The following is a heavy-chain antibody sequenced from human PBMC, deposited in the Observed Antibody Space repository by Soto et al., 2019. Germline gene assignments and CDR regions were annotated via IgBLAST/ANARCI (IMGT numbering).Heavy chain of an antibody. CDR3: ARAPGGPGIAEY. CDR2: INAGNGNT. J-gene: IGHJ4*02. V-gene: IGHV1-3*01. Sequence: WVXQVPGQRLEWMGWINAGNGNTKYSQKFQGRVTITRDTSASTAYMELSSLRSEVTAVYYCARAPGGPGIAEYWGQGTLVTVSS. D-gene: IGHD6-13*01.